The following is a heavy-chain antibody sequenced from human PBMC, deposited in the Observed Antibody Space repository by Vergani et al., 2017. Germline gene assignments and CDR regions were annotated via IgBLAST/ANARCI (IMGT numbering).Heavy chain of an antibody. J-gene: IGHJ4*02. Sequence: EVQLLESGGSLKQPGGSVRLSCAASGFTFSTYAMHWVRQAPGKGLEWVSALTGGGGSTYYADSFKGRFIISRDNSRDTLYLQMNSLRPEDTATYYCVKDAGRYATFFDSWGQGTLVTVSS. CDR3: VKDAGRYATFFDS. V-gene: IGHV3-23*01. D-gene: IGHD1-26*01. CDR1: GFTFSTYA. CDR2: LTGGGGST.